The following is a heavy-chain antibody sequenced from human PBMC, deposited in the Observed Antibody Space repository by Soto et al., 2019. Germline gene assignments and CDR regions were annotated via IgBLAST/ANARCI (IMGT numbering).Heavy chain of an antibody. J-gene: IGHJ5*02. V-gene: IGHV4-59*01. D-gene: IGHD6-13*01. CDR1: GGSISSYY. CDR3: ATDLGFPGQQLAFDH. Sequence: PSETLSLTCTVSGGSISSYYWSWIRQPPGKGLEWIGYIYYSGSTNYNPSLKSRVTISVDTSKNQFSLKLSSVTAADTAVYYCATDLGFPGQQLAFDHWGQGTLVTVSS. CDR2: IYYSGST.